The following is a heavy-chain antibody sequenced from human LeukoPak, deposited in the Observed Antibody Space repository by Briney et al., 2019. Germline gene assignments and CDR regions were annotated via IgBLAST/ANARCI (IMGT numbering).Heavy chain of an antibody. J-gene: IGHJ4*02. D-gene: IGHD3-22*01. V-gene: IGHV1-2*02. CDR3: AKPAIDYYDSSGYYSSYFFHY. CDR2: INPNNGGT. CDR1: GYTFTGYY. Sequence: ASVKVSCKASGYTFTGYYMHWVRQAPGQGLEWMGWINPNNGGTNYAQKFQGRVTMTRDTSISTAYMELSRLRSDDTAVYYCAKPAIDYYDSSGYYSSYFFHYWGQGTLVTVSS.